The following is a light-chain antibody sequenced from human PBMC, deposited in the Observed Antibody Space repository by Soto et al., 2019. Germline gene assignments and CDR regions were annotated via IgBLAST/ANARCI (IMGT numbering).Light chain of an antibody. J-gene: IGKJ1*01. Sequence: EVVMTQSPATLSVSPGERATLSCRASQSFSRNVAWYQQKPGQAPRLIIYGASAGATGIPARFSGSGSGTELTLTISSLQSEDFAAYYCQQYNNWPQTFGQGTKV. CDR2: GAS. CDR1: QSFSRN. V-gene: IGKV3-15*01. CDR3: QQYNNWPQT.